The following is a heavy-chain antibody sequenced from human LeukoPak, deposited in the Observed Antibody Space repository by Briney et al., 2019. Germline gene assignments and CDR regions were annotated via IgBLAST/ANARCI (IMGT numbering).Heavy chain of an antibody. J-gene: IGHJ4*02. V-gene: IGHV3-74*01. D-gene: IGHD1-26*01. CDR2: INSDGSST. CDR1: GFTFSSYW. CDR3: ARAREVLGVTPGYYLDY. Sequence: GGSLRLSCAASGFTFSSYWMDWVRQAPGKGLVWVSRINSDGSSTSYADSVKGRFTISRDNAKNTLYLQMNSLRAEDTAVYYCARAREVLGVTPGYYLDYWGQGTLVTVSS.